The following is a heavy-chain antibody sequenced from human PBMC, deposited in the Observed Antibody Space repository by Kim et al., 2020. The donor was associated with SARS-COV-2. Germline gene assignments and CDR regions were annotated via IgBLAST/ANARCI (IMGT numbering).Heavy chain of an antibody. CDR1: GGSISSYY. Sequence: SETLSLTCTVSGGSISSYYWSWIRQPPGKGLEWIGYIYYSGSTNYNPSLKSRVTISVDTSKNQFSLKLSSVTAADTAVYYCARVRRARGITIFGPADWYGMDVWGQGTTVTVSS. CDR3: ARVRRARGITIFGPADWYGMDV. J-gene: IGHJ6*02. D-gene: IGHD3-3*01. V-gene: IGHV4-59*13. CDR2: IYYSGST.